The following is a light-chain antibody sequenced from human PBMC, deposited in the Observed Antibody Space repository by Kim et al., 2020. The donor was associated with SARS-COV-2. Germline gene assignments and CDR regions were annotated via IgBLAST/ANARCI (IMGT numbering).Light chain of an antibody. Sequence: PASISCRSSQSRAYSDGNIYLNWFHQRPGQSPRRLIYKVSKRDSGVPDRFSGSGSGTDFTLQISRVEAEDVGVYYCMQGTNWPFSFGPGTKVDIK. CDR2: KVS. V-gene: IGKV2-30*01. J-gene: IGKJ3*01. CDR3: MQGTNWPFS. CDR1: QSRAYSDGNIY.